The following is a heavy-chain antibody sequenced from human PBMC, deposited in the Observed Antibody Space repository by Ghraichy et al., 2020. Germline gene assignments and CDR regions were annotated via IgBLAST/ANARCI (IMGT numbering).Heavy chain of an antibody. CDR1: GYTFTSYY. J-gene: IGHJ5*02. D-gene: IGHD3-16*02. Sequence: ASVKVSCKASGYTFTSYYMHWVRQAPGQGLEWMGIINPSGGSTSYEQKFQGRVTMTRDTSTSTVYMELSSLRSEDTAVYYCARAPGGGIEFDPWGQGTLVTVSS. V-gene: IGHV1-46*01. CDR2: INPSGGST. CDR3: ARAPGGGIEFDP.